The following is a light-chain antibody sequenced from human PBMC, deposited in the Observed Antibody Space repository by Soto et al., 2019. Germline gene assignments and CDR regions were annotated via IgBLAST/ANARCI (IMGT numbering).Light chain of an antibody. CDR3: MQGTHWPWT. J-gene: IGKJ1*01. Sequence: EVVMTQSPLSLPVTLGQPSSISCRSSQSLIHSDGNTYLSWFQQRPGQSPRRLIEEDSDRDSGVTDRFTGSGSCTDFTLKISSVEAEDVGVYYCMQGTHWPWTLGQGTEVEIK. V-gene: IGKV2-30*02. CDR2: EDS. CDR1: QSLIHSDGNTY.